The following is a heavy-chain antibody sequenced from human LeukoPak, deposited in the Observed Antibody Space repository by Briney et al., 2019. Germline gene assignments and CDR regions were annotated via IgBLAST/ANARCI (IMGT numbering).Heavy chain of an antibody. J-gene: IGHJ4*02. Sequence: PGGSLRLSCAASGLPFSDYYMSWIRQATGKGREWVSYISSSSSNIYYADSVKRRFTISRDNAKNSLYLQMNSLRAGDTAVYYCARAKGYSGYDCGYWGQGTLVTVSS. CDR1: GLPFSDYY. D-gene: IGHD5-12*01. V-gene: IGHV3-11*01. CDR3: ARAKGYSGYDCGY. CDR2: ISSSSSNI.